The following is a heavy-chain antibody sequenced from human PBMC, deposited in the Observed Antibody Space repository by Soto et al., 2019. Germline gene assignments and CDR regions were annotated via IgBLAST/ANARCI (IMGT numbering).Heavy chain of an antibody. Sequence: QVQLVQSGAEVKKPGSSVKVSCKASGGTFSSYTISWVRQAPGQGLEWMGRIIPILGIANYAQKFQGSVTITADKSTSTAYMELSSLRPEDTAMYYGARDLLTMDTAMYSRGDDYWVQGTLVTVSS. J-gene: IGHJ4*02. CDR2: IIPILGIA. CDR1: GGTFSSYT. V-gene: IGHV1-69*08. D-gene: IGHD5-18*01. CDR3: ARDLLTMDTAMYSRGDDY.